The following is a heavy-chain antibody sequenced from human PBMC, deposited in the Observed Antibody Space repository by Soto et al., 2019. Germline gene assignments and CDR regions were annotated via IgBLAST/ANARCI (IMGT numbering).Heavy chain of an antibody. CDR2: VNPNSGKT. Sequence: ASVKVSCKASGYTFTGYYMNWVRQATGQGLEWMGWVNPNSGKTDSAQKFQGRVTMTWNTSIKTVYMELSGLRSEDTAVYYCARGYYDSSGYYPIDYWGQGTQVTVS. CDR1: GYTFTGYY. J-gene: IGHJ4*02. CDR3: ARGYYDSSGYYPIDY. D-gene: IGHD3-22*01. V-gene: IGHV1-8*02.